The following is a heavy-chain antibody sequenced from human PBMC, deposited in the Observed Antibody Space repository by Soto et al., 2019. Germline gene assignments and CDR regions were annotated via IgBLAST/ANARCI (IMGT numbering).Heavy chain of an antibody. CDR2: IIPIFGTA. V-gene: IGHV1-69*13. CDR1: GGTFSGYA. D-gene: IGHD2-2*01. Sequence: SVKVSCKASGGTFSGYAISWVRQAPGQGLEWMGGIIPIFGTANYAQKFQGRVTITADESTSTAYMELSSLRSEDTAVYYCARVPRRYCSSTSCFLARFDPWGQGNLVTVSS. CDR3: ARVPRRYCSSTSCFLARFDP. J-gene: IGHJ5*02.